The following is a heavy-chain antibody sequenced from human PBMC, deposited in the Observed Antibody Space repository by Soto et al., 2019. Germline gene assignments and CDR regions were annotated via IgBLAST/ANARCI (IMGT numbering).Heavy chain of an antibody. Sequence: ASVKVSCKASGYSFTNNDVSWVRQATGQGLEWMGWMNPGSGDTGYAQKFKGRVTMTRDISIATAYMELSSLRSDDTDIYYCARMATFGPLKWFDPWGQGNMVTVYS. V-gene: IGHV1-8*01. J-gene: IGHJ5*02. D-gene: IGHD3-16*01. CDR3: ARMATFGPLKWFDP. CDR2: MNPGSGDT. CDR1: GYSFTNND.